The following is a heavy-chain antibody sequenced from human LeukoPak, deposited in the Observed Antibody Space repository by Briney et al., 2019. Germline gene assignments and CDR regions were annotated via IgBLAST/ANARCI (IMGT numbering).Heavy chain of an antibody. Sequence: GASVKVSCKASGGTFSSYAISWVRQAPGQGLEWMGGIIPIFGTANYAQKFQGRVTITADESTSTAYMELSSLRSEDTAVYYCARDTYYDAAVSFDYWGQGTLVTVSS. CDR2: IIPIFGTA. V-gene: IGHV1-69*13. J-gene: IGHJ4*02. D-gene: IGHD3-22*01. CDR1: GGTFSSYA. CDR3: ARDTYYDAAVSFDY.